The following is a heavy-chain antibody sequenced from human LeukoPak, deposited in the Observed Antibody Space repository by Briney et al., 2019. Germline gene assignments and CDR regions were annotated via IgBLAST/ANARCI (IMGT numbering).Heavy chain of an antibody. J-gene: IGHJ4*02. V-gene: IGHV3-9*01. CDR2: ITWNSGNI. D-gene: IGHD3-10*01. Sequence: SLRLSCAASGFTFDDYAMHWVRQAPGKGLEWVSSITWNSGNIDYADSVKGRFTISRDNAKNSLYLQMNSLRAEDTAFYYCAKDRDGITMVRGLDYWGQGTLVTVSS. CDR3: AKDRDGITMVRGLDY. CDR1: GFTFDDYA.